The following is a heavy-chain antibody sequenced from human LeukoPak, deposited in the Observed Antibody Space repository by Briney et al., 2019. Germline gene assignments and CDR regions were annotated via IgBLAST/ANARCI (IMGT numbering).Heavy chain of an antibody. V-gene: IGHV3-66*01. Sequence: GGSLRLSCAASGFTVSSNYMSWVRQAPGKGLEWVSVIYSGGSTYYADSVKGRFTISRDNAKNTLYLQMNSLRAEDTAVFYCAREDYNDNGWYFDLWGRGTLVTVSS. CDR3: AREDYNDNGWYFDL. CDR1: GFTVSSNY. J-gene: IGHJ2*01. D-gene: IGHD3-22*01. CDR2: IYSGGST.